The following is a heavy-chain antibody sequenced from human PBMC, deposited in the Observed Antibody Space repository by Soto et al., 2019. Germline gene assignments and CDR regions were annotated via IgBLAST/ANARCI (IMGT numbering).Heavy chain of an antibody. CDR3: ARQGAALRDYYYGMDV. Sequence: QVQLVQSGAEVKKPGSSVKVSCKASGGTFSRYAISWVRQAPGQGLEWVGGIIPIFGTANYAQKFQGRVTITADESTSTAYRELSSLRSEDTAVYYCARQGAALRDYYYGMDVWGQGTTVTVSS. V-gene: IGHV1-69*12. CDR2: IIPIFGTA. J-gene: IGHJ6*02. CDR1: GGTFSRYA. D-gene: IGHD6-25*01.